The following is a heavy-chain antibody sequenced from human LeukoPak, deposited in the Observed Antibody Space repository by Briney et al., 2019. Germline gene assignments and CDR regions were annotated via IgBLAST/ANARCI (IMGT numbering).Heavy chain of an antibody. CDR3: ATGAMVYEY. J-gene: IGHJ4*02. Sequence: ASVKVSCKVSGSTLTEISIDWVRQAPGKGLECMGTFGPQVGETIHAQKLQGRVKMTADTSTDTASMEMSSLQSEDTAVYYCATGAMVYEYWGQGTLVTVSS. CDR1: GSTLTEIS. CDR2: FGPQVGET. V-gene: IGHV1-24*01. D-gene: IGHD3-10*01.